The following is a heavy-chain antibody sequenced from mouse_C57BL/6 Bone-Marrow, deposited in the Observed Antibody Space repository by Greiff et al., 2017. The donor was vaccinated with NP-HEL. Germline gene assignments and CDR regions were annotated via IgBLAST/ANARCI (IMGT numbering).Heavy chain of an antibody. Sequence: EVKLLESGGGLVKPGGSLKLSCAASGFTFSSYAMSWVRQTPEKRLEWVATISDGGSYTYYPDNVKGRFTISRDNAKNNLYLQMSRLKSEDTAMYYCARAPFTTVVAPFAYWGQGTLVTVSA. CDR3: ARAPFTTVVAPFAY. D-gene: IGHD1-1*01. J-gene: IGHJ3*01. CDR1: GFTFSSYA. V-gene: IGHV5-4*03. CDR2: ISDGGSYT.